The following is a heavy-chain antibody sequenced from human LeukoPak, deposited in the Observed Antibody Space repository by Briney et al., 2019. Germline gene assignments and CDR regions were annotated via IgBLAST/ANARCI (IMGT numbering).Heavy chain of an antibody. CDR3: AKDSNAYYDILTGPSFDY. D-gene: IGHD3-9*01. CDR1: GFTFSSYG. CDR2: ISYDGSNK. V-gene: IGHV3-30*18. J-gene: IGHJ4*02. Sequence: GGSLRLSCAASGFTFSSYGMHWVRHAPGKGLELVAVISYDGSNKYYADSVKGRFTISRDNSKNTLYLQMNSLRAEDTAVYYCAKDSNAYYDILTGPSFDYWDQGTLVTVSS.